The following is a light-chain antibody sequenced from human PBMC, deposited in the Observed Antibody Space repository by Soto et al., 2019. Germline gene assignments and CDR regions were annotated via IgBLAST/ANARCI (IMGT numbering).Light chain of an antibody. CDR1: QSVSSNY. Sequence: EIVLTQSPGTLSLSPGERATLSCRASQSVSSNYLAWYQQKPGQAPRLLIYGASSRATGIPDKFSGSGSGTDFSLTISRLEPEDFAVYYCQQRSYPITFGQGTRLEIK. J-gene: IGKJ5*01. V-gene: IGKV3-20*01. CDR3: QQRSYPIT. CDR2: GAS.